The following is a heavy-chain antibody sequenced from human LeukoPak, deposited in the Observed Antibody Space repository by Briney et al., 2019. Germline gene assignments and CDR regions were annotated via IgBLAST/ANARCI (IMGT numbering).Heavy chain of an antibody. CDR1: GGSISSSSYY. V-gene: IGHV4-39*07. CDR3: ARDRMDARRSNPFDI. J-gene: IGHJ3*02. D-gene: IGHD3/OR15-3a*01. CDR2: IYYSGST. Sequence: PSETLSLTCTVSGGSISSSSYYWGWIRQPPGKGLEWIGSIYYSGSTYYNPSLKSRVTISVDTSKNQFSLKLSSVTAADTAVYYCARDRMDARRSNPFDIWGQGTMVTVSS.